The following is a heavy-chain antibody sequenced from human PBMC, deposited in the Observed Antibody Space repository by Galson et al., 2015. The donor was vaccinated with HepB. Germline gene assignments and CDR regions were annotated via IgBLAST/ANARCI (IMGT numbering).Heavy chain of an antibody. CDR2: ISYSGGST. CDR3: AKGSRSAGVTAFFDS. D-gene: IGHD6-13*01. CDR1: GFTFSSYA. V-gene: IGHV3-23*01. Sequence: SLRLSCAASGFTFSSYAMSWVRQAPGKGLEWVSDISYSGGSTYYADSVKGRFTTSRDNSKNTLYLQMNSLRAEDTAVYYCAKGSRSAGVTAFFDSWGQGTLVTVSS. J-gene: IGHJ4*02.